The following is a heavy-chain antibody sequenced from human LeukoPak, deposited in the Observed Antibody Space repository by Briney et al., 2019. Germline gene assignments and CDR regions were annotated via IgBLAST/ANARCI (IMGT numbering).Heavy chain of an antibody. CDR1: GYTFNSYG. D-gene: IGHD1-7*01. V-gene: IGHV1-18*01. Sequence: ASVKVSCKASGYTFNSYGITWVRQAPGQGLEWMGWISAYNGNTNYEQKFQDRVTMTTDTSTGTAYMDLRSLRSDDTAVYYCARDYGRLELRGPADAFDIWGQGTMVTVSS. J-gene: IGHJ3*02. CDR3: ARDYGRLELRGPADAFDI. CDR2: ISAYNGNT.